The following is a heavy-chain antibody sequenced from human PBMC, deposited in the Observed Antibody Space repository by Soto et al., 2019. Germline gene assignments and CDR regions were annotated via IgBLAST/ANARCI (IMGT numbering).Heavy chain of an antibody. CDR3: ARDRRYCSGGSCYDGNWFDP. CDR1: GYTFTSYG. D-gene: IGHD2-15*01. CDR2: ISAYNGNT. Sequence: ASVKVSCKASGYTFTSYGIRWVRQAPGQGLERMGWISAYNGNTNYAQKLQGRVTMTTDTSTSTAYMELRSLRSDDTAVYYCARDRRYCSGGSCYDGNWFDPWGQGTLVTVSS. V-gene: IGHV1-18*04. J-gene: IGHJ5*02.